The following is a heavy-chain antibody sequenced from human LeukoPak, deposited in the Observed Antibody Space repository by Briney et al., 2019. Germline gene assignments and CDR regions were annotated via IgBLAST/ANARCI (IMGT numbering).Heavy chain of an antibody. Sequence: GGSLRLSCAASGFTFSNYAMSWVRQAPGKGLEWVSGISGSVGITYYADSVKGRFTISRDNSKNTLYLQMNSLRAEDTAVYYCAKHAKHGTFYYFDYWGQGTLVTVSS. J-gene: IGHJ4*02. CDR1: GFTFSNYA. V-gene: IGHV3-23*01. CDR2: ISGSVGIT. CDR3: AKHAKHGTFYYFDY. D-gene: IGHD1-26*01.